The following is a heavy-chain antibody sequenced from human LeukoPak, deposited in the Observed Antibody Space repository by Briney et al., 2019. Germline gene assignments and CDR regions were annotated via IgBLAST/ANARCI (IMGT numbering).Heavy chain of an antibody. J-gene: IGHJ4*02. CDR2: IYTSGST. CDR1: GGSISSGSYY. D-gene: IGHD5-12*01. CDR3: ARAGGYDV. V-gene: IGHV4-61*02. Sequence: SETLSLTCTVSGGSISSGSYYWSWIRQPAGKGLEWIGRIYTSGSTNYNPSLKSRVTISVDTSKNQFSLKLSSVTAADTAVYYCARAGGYDVWGQGTLVTVSS.